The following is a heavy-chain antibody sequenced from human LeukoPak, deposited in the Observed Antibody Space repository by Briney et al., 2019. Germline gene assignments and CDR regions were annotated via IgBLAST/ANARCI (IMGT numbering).Heavy chain of an antibody. D-gene: IGHD3-10*01. J-gene: IGHJ4*02. Sequence: GGSLRLSCSASGFTFSSSAMYWVRQAPGKGLEYVSAISNNGGSTYYADSVKGRFSISRDNSKNTLYLQMSSLRAEDTAVYYCVKHSYVSGTNRYFDYWGQGNLVTVSS. CDR2: ISNNGGST. V-gene: IGHV3-64D*06. CDR3: VKHSYVSGTNRYFDY. CDR1: GFTFSSSA.